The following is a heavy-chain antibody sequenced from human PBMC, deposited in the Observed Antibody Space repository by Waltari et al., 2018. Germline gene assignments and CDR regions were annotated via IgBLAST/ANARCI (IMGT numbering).Heavy chain of an antibody. CDR1: GGSISSSSYY. CDR3: ARLFRMGAARVDY. V-gene: IGHV4-39*01. D-gene: IGHD1-26*01. J-gene: IGHJ4*02. CDR2: IYYSGST. Sequence: QLQLQESGPGLVKPSEPLSLTCTVSGGSISSSSYYWGWIRQPPGKGLEWIGSIYYSGSTYYNPSLKSRVTISVDTSKNQFSLKLSSVTAADTAVYYCARLFRMGAARVDYWGQGTLVTVSS.